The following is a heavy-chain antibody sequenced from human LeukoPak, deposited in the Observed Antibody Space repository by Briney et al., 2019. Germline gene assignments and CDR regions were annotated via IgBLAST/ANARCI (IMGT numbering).Heavy chain of an antibody. Sequence: PGGSLRLSCAASGFIFSDYYMSWIRQGPGKGLEWVSYISSSSSTIYYADSVKGRFTISRDNAKNSLYLQMNSLRAEDTAVYYCARDNLLWFGELLYNWFDPWGQGTLVTVSS. D-gene: IGHD3-10*01. V-gene: IGHV3-11*04. J-gene: IGHJ5*02. CDR1: GFIFSDYY. CDR2: ISSSSSTI. CDR3: ARDNLLWFGELLYNWFDP.